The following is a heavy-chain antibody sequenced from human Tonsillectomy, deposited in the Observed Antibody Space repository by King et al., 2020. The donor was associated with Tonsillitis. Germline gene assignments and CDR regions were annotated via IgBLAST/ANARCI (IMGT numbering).Heavy chain of an antibody. CDR2: INPSDSHP. CDR3: ARIIMITFGGVIVGNWFDS. D-gene: IGHD3-16*01. V-gene: IGHV5-10-1*03. Sequence: VQLVESGAEVKKPGGSLRISCKGSGYSFSNYWIVWVRQMPGKGLEWMGKINPSDSHPDYSPSFEGHVTIPADKSINTAFLQWNSLKASDTAIYYCARIIMITFGGVIVGNWFDSWGQGTLVTVSS. J-gene: IGHJ5*01. CDR1: GYSFSNYW.